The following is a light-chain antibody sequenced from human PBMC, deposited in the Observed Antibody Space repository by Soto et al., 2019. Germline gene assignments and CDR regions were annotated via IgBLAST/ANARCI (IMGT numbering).Light chain of an antibody. J-gene: IGKJ2*01. V-gene: IGKV3-11*01. CDR3: QHRSNWPRT. CDR2: DAS. CDR1: QSVSTY. Sequence: ELVLTQSPATLSLSPGERATLSCRASQSVSTYLAWYQQKPGQAPRLLIYDASNRATGIPARFSGSGSGTDFTLTISSLEPEDFAVYYCQHRSNWPRTFGQGTKLEIK.